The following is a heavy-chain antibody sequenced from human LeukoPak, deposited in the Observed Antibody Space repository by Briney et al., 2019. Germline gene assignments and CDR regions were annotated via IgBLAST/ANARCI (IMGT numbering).Heavy chain of an antibody. J-gene: IGHJ6*03. CDR3: ARARGGYSYGYYYYYYMDV. CDR2: IYYSGST. CDR1: GGSISSSSYY. Sequence: PSETLSLTCTVSGGSISSSSYYWGWIRQPPGKGLEWIGSIYYSGSTYYNPSLKSRVTISVDTSKNQFSLKLSSVTAADTAVYYCARARGGYSYGYYYYYYMDVWGKGTTVTVSS. D-gene: IGHD5-18*01. V-gene: IGHV4-39*07.